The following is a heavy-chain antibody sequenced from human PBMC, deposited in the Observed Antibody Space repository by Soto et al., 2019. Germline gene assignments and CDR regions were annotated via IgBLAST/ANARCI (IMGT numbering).Heavy chain of an antibody. Sequence: PSETLSLTCAVYGGSFSGYYWSWIRQPPGKGLEWIGEINHSGSTNYNPSLKSRVTISVDTSKNQFSLKLSSVTAADTAVYYCARGHWGPYYVFWSGYYMAWFDPWGQGTLVTVSS. J-gene: IGHJ5*02. D-gene: IGHD3-3*01. CDR3: ARGHWGPYYVFWSGYYMAWFDP. CDR2: INHSGST. V-gene: IGHV4-34*01. CDR1: GGSFSGYY.